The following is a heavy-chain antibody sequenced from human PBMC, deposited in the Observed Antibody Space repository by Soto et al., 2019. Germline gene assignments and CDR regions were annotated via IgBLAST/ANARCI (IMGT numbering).Heavy chain of an antibody. D-gene: IGHD3-10*01. V-gene: IGHV1-24*01. CDR1: GYTLTELS. Sequence: GASVKVSCKVSGYTLTELSMHWVRQAPGKGLEWMGGFDPEDGETIYAQKFQGRVTMTEDTSTDTAYMELGSLRSEDTAVYYCATTVITMVRGVIIRSSAFDIWGQGTMVTVSS. J-gene: IGHJ3*02. CDR2: FDPEDGET. CDR3: ATTVITMVRGVIIRSSAFDI.